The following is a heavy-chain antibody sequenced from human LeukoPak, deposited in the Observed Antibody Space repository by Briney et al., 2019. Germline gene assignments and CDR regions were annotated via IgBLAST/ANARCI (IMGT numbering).Heavy chain of an antibody. D-gene: IGHD2-2*01. Sequence: PGGSLRLSCAASGFTFSSYEMNWVRQAPGKGLEWVSYISSSGSTIYYADSVKGRFTISRDNAKNSLYLQMNSLRAEDTAVYYCARRLGYCSSTSCYAYYYFDYWGQGTLVTVSS. V-gene: IGHV3-48*03. CDR1: GFTFSSYE. CDR2: ISSSGSTI. J-gene: IGHJ4*02. CDR3: ARRLGYCSSTSCYAYYYFDY.